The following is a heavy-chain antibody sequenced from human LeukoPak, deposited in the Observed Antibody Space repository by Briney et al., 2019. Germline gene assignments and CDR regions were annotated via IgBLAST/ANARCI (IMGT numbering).Heavy chain of an antibody. CDR1: VYTFSNYG. D-gene: IGHD3-3*01. J-gene: IGHJ4*02. V-gene: IGHV1-18*01. CDR3: ARDPSNTSGYQIYFDY. CDR2: ISAYNGDT. Sequence: ASVKVSCKASVYTFSNYGISWVRQAPGQGLEWMGWISAYNGDTHYAQKLQGRVTMTTDTSTTTAYMELRSLRSDDTAVYHCARDPSNTSGYQIYFDYWGQGTLVTVSS.